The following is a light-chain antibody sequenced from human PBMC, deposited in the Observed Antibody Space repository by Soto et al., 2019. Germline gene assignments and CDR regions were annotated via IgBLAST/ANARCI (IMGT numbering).Light chain of an antibody. J-gene: IGLJ1*01. V-gene: IGLV2-14*03. CDR1: SSDVGAYNF. CDR3: SAYTVSRTYV. Sequence: QSVLTQPASVSGSPGQSITISCTGTSSDVGAYNFVSWHQQHPGKAPKLMIYNVYDRPSGISYRFSGSKSGNTASLTISGLQGEDEADYYCSAYTVSRTYVFGTGTKVNVL. CDR2: NVY.